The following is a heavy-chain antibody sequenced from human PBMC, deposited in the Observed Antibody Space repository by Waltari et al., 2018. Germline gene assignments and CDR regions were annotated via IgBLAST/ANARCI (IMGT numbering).Heavy chain of an antibody. CDR1: GFTFTNYW. CDR3: AFVAGPGY. CDR2: ISTDGTYP. Sequence: EVHLVESGGGLISPGGSLTLSCAASGFTFTNYWMHWVRQAPGQGPVWVSRISTDGTYPNYAHSVEGRFTISRDNAKNTVYLQMKGLRADDTAMYYCAFVAGPGYWGQGTLVTV. D-gene: IGHD6-13*01. V-gene: IGHV3-74*01. J-gene: IGHJ4*02.